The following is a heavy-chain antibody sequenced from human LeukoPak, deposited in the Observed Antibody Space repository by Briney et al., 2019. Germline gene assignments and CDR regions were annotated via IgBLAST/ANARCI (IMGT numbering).Heavy chain of an antibody. CDR3: AREGNYYDWGV. Sequence: GGSLRLSCAASGFTVSSNYMSWVRQAPGKGLEWVSVIFIGGTTYYADSVKGRFTISRDKSKNTLYLQMNSRRAEDTAVYYCAREGNYYDWGVGGQGTTVTVS. V-gene: IGHV3-53*01. J-gene: IGHJ6*01. CDR2: IFIGGTT. CDR1: GFTVSSNY.